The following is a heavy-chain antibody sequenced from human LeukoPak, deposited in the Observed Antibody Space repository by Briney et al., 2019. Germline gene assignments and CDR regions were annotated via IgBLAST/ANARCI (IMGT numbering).Heavy chain of an antibody. Sequence: GESLKISCKGSGYSFTSYWIGWVRQMPGKGLEWMGIIYPGDSDTRYSPSFQGQVTISADKSISTAYLQWSSLKASDTAMYYCARQELGLRFLEWLSHFDYWGQGTLVTVSS. CDR2: IYPGDSDT. V-gene: IGHV5-51*01. CDR3: ARQELGLRFLEWLSHFDY. J-gene: IGHJ4*02. D-gene: IGHD3-3*01. CDR1: GYSFTSYW.